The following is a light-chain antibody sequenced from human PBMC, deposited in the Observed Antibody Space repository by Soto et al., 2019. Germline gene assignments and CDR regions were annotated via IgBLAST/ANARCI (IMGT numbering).Light chain of an antibody. CDR2: GAS. CDR3: QQYVSSPWA. J-gene: IGKJ1*01. CDR1: QSVTNSF. V-gene: IGKV3-20*01. Sequence: IVLSQSPGTLSLSPGERATLSCRASQSVTNSFLAWYQQKPGQAPRLLIYGASRRATGIPDRFTDSGSGTDFTLTISRLEPEDFAVYYCQQYVSSPWAFGQGTKVDIK.